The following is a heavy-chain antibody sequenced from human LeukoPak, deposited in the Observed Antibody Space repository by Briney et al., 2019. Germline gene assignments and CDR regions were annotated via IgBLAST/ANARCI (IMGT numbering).Heavy chain of an antibody. CDR2: ISYDGSNK. Sequence: GGSLRLSCAASGFTFSSYAMHWVRQAPGKGLEWVAVISYDGSNKYYADSVKGRFTISRDNSKNTLYLQMNSLRAEDTAVYYCARCYSSPSGWFDPWGQGTLVTVSS. CDR1: GFTFSSYA. D-gene: IGHD6-6*01. J-gene: IGHJ5*02. V-gene: IGHV3-30-3*01. CDR3: ARCYSSPSGWFDP.